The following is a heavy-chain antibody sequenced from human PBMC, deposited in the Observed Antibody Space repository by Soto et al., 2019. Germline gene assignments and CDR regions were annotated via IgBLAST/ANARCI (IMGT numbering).Heavy chain of an antibody. Sequence: GASVKVSCKASGGTFSSYAISWVRQAPGQGLEWMGGIIPIFGTANYAQKFQGRVTITADESTSTAYMELSSLRSEDTAVYYCARDGYYGSGSANWFDPWGQGTLVTVSS. D-gene: IGHD3-10*01. J-gene: IGHJ5*02. V-gene: IGHV1-69*13. CDR3: ARDGYYGSGSANWFDP. CDR1: GGTFSSYA. CDR2: IIPIFGTA.